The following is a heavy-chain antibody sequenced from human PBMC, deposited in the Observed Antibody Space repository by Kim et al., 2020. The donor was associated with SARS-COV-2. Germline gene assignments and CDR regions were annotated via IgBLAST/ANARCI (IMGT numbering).Heavy chain of an antibody. J-gene: IGHJ4*02. Sequence: KWYKAYAVSVQRRITSNPDTSKNQFSLQLNSVTPEDTAVYYCARKNYFDYWGQGTLVTVSS. CDR2: KWYK. V-gene: IGHV6-1*01. CDR3: ARKNYFDY.